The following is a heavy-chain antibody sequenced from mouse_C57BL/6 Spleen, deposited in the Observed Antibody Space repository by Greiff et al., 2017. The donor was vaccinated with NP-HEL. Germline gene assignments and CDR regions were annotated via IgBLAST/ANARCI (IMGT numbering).Heavy chain of an antibody. J-gene: IGHJ4*01. D-gene: IGHD2-4*01. Sequence: EVQVVESGPGLVKPSQSLSLTCSVTGYSITSGYYWNWIRQFPGNKLEWMGYISYDGSNNYNPSLKNRISITRDTSKNQFFLKLNSVTTEDTATYYCAKIYYDYDAAMDYWGQGTSVTVSS. CDR1: GYSITSGYY. CDR3: AKIYYDYDAAMDY. V-gene: IGHV3-6*01. CDR2: ISYDGSN.